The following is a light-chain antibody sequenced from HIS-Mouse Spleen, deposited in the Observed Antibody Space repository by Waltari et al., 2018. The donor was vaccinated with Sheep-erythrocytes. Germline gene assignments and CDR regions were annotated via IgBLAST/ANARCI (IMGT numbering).Light chain of an antibody. CDR2: EVS. CDR1: SSDVGGYNY. CDR3: SSYTSSSTPVV. J-gene: IGLJ2*01. V-gene: IGLV2-14*01. Sequence: QSALTQPASVSGSPGQSITISCTGTSSDVGGYNYVSWYQQHPGKAPKLMIYEVSNRPSGVSNRFSGSKSGNTASLTIPGPQAEDEADYYCSSYTSSSTPVVFGGGTKLTVL.